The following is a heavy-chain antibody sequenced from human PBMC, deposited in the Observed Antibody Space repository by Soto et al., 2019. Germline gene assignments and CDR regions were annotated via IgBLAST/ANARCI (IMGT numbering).Heavy chain of an antibody. Sequence: EVQLLESGGGLVQPGGSLRLSCAASGFTFSSYAMSWVRQAPGKGLEWVSTIGRSAGRTYYADSVKDRFTISRDNSKNTLYLQMNSLRAEDTAVYYCVAAGRLEFDFWGQGTLVTVSS. CDR1: GFTFSSYA. D-gene: IGHD1-1*01. V-gene: IGHV3-23*01. CDR2: IGRSAGRT. CDR3: VAAGRLEFDF. J-gene: IGHJ4*02.